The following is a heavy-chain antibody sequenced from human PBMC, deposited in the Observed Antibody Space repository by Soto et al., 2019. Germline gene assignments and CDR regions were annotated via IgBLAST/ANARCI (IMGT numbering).Heavy chain of an antibody. D-gene: IGHD2-21*01. CDR1: GGGNLRDYR. CDR2: IIPKLSSA. J-gene: IGHJ4*02. CDR3: ARGGDGYNGGAVY. Sequence: QVQLVQSGAEVKKPGSSVQVSCKASGGGNLRDYRTTWVRQAPGQGLEWMGGIIPKLSSANYAQNFQGRVTITADESTSTVYMELWSLRSEDTAVHYCARGGDGYNGGAVYWGQGTPVTVSS. V-gene: IGHV1-69*01.